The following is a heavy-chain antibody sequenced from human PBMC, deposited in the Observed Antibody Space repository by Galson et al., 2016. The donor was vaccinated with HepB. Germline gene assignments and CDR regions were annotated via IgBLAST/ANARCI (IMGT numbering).Heavy chain of an antibody. D-gene: IGHD2-2*01. Sequence: SLRLSCATSEFTFSNYGIYWVRQAPGKGLEWVAIISYDGSNKYYADSVKGRFTISRDTSKSTLFLQMNSLRVEDTAVYYCARVRYATLVVFSNPIDYWGQGTLVTVSS. CDR3: ARVRYATLVVFSNPIDY. CDR1: EFTFSNYG. J-gene: IGHJ4*02. CDR2: ISYDGSNK. V-gene: IGHV3-30-3*01.